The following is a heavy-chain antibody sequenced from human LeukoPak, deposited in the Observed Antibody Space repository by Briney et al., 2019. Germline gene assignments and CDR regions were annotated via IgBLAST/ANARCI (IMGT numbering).Heavy chain of an antibody. Sequence: GGSLRLSCAASGFTASSNYITWVRRAPGKGLEWVSVIYSSGITYYADSVKGRFTISRDNSKNTLYLQMNSLRAEDTAFYYCARGHNSRAGVTDCCPLDFWGQGTLVTVSS. J-gene: IGHJ4*02. D-gene: IGHD2-21*02. CDR3: ARGHNSRAGVTDCCPLDF. CDR1: GFTASSNY. V-gene: IGHV3-66*01. CDR2: IYSSGIT.